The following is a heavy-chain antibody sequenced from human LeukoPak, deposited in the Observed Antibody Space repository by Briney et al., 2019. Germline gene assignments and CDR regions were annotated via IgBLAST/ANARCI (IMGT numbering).Heavy chain of an antibody. CDR1: GYIFTSYF. CDR2: INPSGGST. Sequence: GASVKVSCKASGYIFTSYFMHWVRQAPGQGLEWMGLINPSGGSTRYAQKFQGRVTMTRDMSTSTVYMELSSLRSEDTAVYYCARDMKRSRARWENLGFDPWGQGTLVTVSS. CDR3: ARDMKRSRARWENLGFDP. J-gene: IGHJ5*02. V-gene: IGHV1-46*01. D-gene: IGHD1-26*01.